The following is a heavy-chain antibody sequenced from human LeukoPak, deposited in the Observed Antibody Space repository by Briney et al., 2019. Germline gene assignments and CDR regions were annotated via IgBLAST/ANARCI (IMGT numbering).Heavy chain of an antibody. CDR3: ARSGAPTLDY. V-gene: IGHV3-74*01. CDR2: IDSDGSST. D-gene: IGHD2-15*01. J-gene: IGHJ4*02. Sequence: GGSLRLSCAASGFTFSSYWMHWVRQAPGRGLVWVSRIDSDGSSTIYADSAKGRFTISRDNAKNTLYLQMNSLRAEDTAVYYCARSGAPTLDYWGQGTLVIVSS. CDR1: GFTFSSYW.